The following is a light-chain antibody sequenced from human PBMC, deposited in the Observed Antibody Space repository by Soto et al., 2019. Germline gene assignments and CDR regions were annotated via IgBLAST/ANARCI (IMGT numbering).Light chain of an antibody. CDR3: QQSYSTLLT. CDR2: AAS. CDR1: QSISSY. J-gene: IGKJ4*01. V-gene: IGKV1-39*01. Sequence: DIQMTQSPSSLSASVGDRVTITCRASQSISSYLNWYQQKPGKVPKLLIYAASSLQSGVPSRFSGSGSGTDFTLTISSLQPEDFATYYCQQSYSTLLTFGGGTKVDIK.